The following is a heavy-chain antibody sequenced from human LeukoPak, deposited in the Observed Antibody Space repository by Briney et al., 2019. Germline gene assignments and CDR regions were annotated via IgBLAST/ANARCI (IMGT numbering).Heavy chain of an antibody. Sequence: GASVKVSCKASGYTFTSYGMSWVRQAPGQGLEWMGWISAYNGNTNSAQKPQGRVTMTTDTSKSTAYMELRSLRSDATAVYYCARDAGGSVRKIAAAGALDYYYYMDVWGKGTTVTVSS. CDR1: GYTFTSYG. V-gene: IGHV1-18*01. CDR2: ISAYNGNT. CDR3: ARDAGGSVRKIAAAGALDYYYYMDV. J-gene: IGHJ6*03. D-gene: IGHD6-13*01.